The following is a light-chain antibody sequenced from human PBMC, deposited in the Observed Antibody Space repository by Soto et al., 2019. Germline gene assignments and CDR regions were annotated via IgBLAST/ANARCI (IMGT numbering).Light chain of an antibody. Sequence: QSVLTQPPSASGTPGQRVTISCSGSSSNIGSNTVNWYQQLPGTAPKLLIHSNNQRPSGVPDQFSGSKSGTSASLAISGLQSEDEADYYCAAWDDSLNGLYVFGTGTKVTVL. V-gene: IGLV1-44*01. CDR2: SNN. CDR1: SSNIGSNT. J-gene: IGLJ1*01. CDR3: AAWDDSLNGLYV.